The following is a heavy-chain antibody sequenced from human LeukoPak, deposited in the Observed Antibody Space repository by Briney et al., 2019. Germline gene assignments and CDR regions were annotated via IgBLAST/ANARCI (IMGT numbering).Heavy chain of an antibody. J-gene: IGHJ4*02. V-gene: IGHV1-2*02. CDR3: ARGVLLSYNWNLQLEDY. D-gene: IGHD1-20*01. CDR2: INPNSGGT. CDR1: GYTFTGYY. Sequence: ASVKVSCKASGYTFTGYYMHWVRQAPGQGRGWMGWINPNSGGTNYAQKFQGRVTMTRDTSISTAYMELSRLRADDTDVYYCARGVLLSYNWNLQLEDYWGQGTLVTVSS.